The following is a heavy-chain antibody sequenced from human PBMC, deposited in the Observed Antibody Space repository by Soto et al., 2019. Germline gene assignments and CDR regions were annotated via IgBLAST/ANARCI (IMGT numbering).Heavy chain of an antibody. J-gene: IGHJ4*02. CDR2: IYYSGST. CDR3: ARVGAQGDTAKHDD. Sequence: QVQLQESGPGLVKPSQTLSLTCTVSGGSISSGDYYWSWIRQPPGKGLEWIGYIYYSGSTYYNPSLKSRVTISVDTSKHQFSLKLSSVTAADPAVYYCARVGAQGDTAKHDDWGQGTLVTVSS. CDR1: GGSISSGDYY. V-gene: IGHV4-30-4*01. D-gene: IGHD5-18*01.